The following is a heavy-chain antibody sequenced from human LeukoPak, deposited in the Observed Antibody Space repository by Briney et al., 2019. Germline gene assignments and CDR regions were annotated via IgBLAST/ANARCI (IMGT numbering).Heavy chain of an antibody. Sequence: GGSLRLSCAASGFIFSDYAIHWVRQAPGKGLEWVASIWYDGIHKYYADSVEGRFTVSRDDAKNSLYLQMNTLRAEDTAVYYCARIDGPTVYTYYMDLWGKGTTVTVAS. V-gene: IGHV3-33*01. CDR2: IWYDGIHK. CDR1: GFIFSDYA. CDR3: ARIDGPTVYTYYMDL. J-gene: IGHJ6*03. D-gene: IGHD3-16*01.